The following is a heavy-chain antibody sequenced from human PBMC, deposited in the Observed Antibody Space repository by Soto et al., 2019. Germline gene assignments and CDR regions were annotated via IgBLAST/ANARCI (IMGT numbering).Heavy chain of an antibody. CDR1: GGSFSCGGYY. V-gene: IGHV4-31*03. CDR3: ARGRISMLDFWSGNNWFDP. D-gene: IGHD3-3*01. Sequence: SETLSLTCTVSGGSFSCGGYYWNWLRQQQRKGLEWIGYINYSGSTYYNPSLKSRVTIAVDTSKNQFSLKLSFVTAADTAVYYCARGRISMLDFWSGNNWFDPWGQGTLVTVSS. CDR2: INYSGST. J-gene: IGHJ5*02.